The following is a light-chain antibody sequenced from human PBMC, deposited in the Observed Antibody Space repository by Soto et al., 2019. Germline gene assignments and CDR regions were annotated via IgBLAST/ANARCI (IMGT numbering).Light chain of an antibody. J-gene: IGLJ1*01. Sequence: QSVLTQPPSVSGAPGQRVTISCTGSSSNIGSNTVNWYQQLPGTAPTLLIYSNNQRPSGVPDRFSGSKSGASASLAISGLQSEDEADYYCATWDDSLNAQGVFGTGTKVTVL. CDR1: SSNIGSNT. CDR2: SNN. V-gene: IGLV1-44*01. CDR3: ATWDDSLNAQGV.